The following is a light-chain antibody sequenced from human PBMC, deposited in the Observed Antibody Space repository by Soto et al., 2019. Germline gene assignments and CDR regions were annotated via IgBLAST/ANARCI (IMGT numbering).Light chain of an antibody. Sequence: EIVVTQSQATLSVSPGKRATLSCRASPSVHSNYLAWYQQKPGQAPRLLIYGISKRATDIPDRFSGSGSGTEFTLTISSLQPEDFATYYCQQHGQWPITFGQGTRLEI. CDR1: PSVHSN. J-gene: IGKJ5*01. CDR3: QQHGQWPIT. V-gene: IGKV3D-15*01. CDR2: GIS.